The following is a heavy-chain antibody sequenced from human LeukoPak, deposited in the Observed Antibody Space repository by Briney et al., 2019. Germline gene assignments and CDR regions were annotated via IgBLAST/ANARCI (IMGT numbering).Heavy chain of an antibody. D-gene: IGHD6-13*01. V-gene: IGHV3-9*01. J-gene: IGHJ3*02. CDR1: GFTFDGYA. CDR2: ISWNSASM. Sequence: GRSLRLSCAASGFTFDGYAMHWVRQPPGKGLEWVSSISWNSASMAYADSVKGRFTIYRDNAKRSLYLQMNSLRAEDTALYYCSKETYRSSWNAFDIWGQGTMVTVSS. CDR3: SKETYRSSWNAFDI.